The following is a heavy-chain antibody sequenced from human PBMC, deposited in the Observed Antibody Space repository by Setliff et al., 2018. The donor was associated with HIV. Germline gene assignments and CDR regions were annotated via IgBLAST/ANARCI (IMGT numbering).Heavy chain of an antibody. CDR2: IYHSGST. V-gene: IGHV4-34*01. CDR3: ARRAIKGYGPFDS. CDR1: GGSFSSYY. Sequence: PSETLSLTCAVYGGSFSSYYWSWIRQPPGKGLEWIGEIYHSGSTNYSPSLKSRVTISVDTSKNQFSLKLTSVTAADTAVYYCARRAIKGYGPFDSWGQGTLVTVSS. J-gene: IGHJ4*02. D-gene: IGHD2-21*01.